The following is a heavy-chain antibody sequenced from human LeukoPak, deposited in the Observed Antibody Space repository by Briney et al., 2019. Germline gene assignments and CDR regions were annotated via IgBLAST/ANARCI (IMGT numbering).Heavy chain of an antibody. Sequence: GGSLRLSCAASGFTFNNYWVHWVRQAPGKGLVWVSRINPDGSTINYADSVKGRFTISRDNAKNTLYLQMNSLRAEDTAVYYCATAGNYRFDYWGQGTLVTVSS. V-gene: IGHV3-74*01. CDR1: GFTFNNYW. CDR2: INPDGSTI. J-gene: IGHJ4*02. CDR3: ATAGNYRFDY. D-gene: IGHD1-7*01.